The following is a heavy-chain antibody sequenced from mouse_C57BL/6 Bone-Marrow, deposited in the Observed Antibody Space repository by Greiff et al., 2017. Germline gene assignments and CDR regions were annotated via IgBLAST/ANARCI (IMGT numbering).Heavy chain of an antibody. Sequence: EVKLMESGGGLVQPGESLKLSCESNEYEFPSHDMSWVRKTPEKRLELVAAINSDGGSTYYPDTMERRFIISRDNTKKTLYLQMSSLRSEDTALYYCARHHYYGSRGYWYFDVWGTGTTVTVSS. CDR2: INSDGGST. D-gene: IGHD1-1*01. CDR3: ARHHYYGSRGYWYFDV. CDR1: EYEFPSHD. V-gene: IGHV5-2*01. J-gene: IGHJ1*03.